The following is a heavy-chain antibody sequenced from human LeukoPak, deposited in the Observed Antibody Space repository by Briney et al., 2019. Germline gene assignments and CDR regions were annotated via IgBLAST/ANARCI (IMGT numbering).Heavy chain of an antibody. D-gene: IGHD3-22*01. CDR1: GYTFTSYG. CDR3: ARGYYYDSSGYYYFDY. J-gene: IGHJ4*02. Sequence: ASVKVSCTASGYTFTSYGISWVRQAPGQGLEWMGWISAYNGNTNYAQKLQGRVTMTTDTSTSTAYMELRSLRSDDTAVYYCARGYYYDSSGYYYFDYWGQGTLVTVSS. V-gene: IGHV1-18*01. CDR2: ISAYNGNT.